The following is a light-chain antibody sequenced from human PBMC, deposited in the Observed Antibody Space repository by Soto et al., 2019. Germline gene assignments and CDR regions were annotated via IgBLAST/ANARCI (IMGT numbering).Light chain of an antibody. Sequence: DIQMTQSPSTLSASLGDRVTITCRASQSISDSLAWYQQKPGKAPDLLISDVSKLERGVASRFSGSGSGTEFTLTINSLQHDDFANYYCQQYNSYYPWTFGQGTKVDIK. CDR2: DVS. V-gene: IGKV1-5*01. CDR3: QQYNSYYPWT. CDR1: QSISDS. J-gene: IGKJ1*01.